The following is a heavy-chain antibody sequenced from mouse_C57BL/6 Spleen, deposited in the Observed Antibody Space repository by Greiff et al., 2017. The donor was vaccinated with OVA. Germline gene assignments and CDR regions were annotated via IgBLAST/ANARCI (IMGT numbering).Heavy chain of an antibody. V-gene: IGHV14-3*01. CDR3: ARSRDGYDEAWFAY. Sequence: EVKLMESVAELVRPGASVKLSCTASGFNIKNTYMHWVKQRPEQGLEWIGRIDPANGNTKYAPKFQGKATITADTSSNTAYLQLSSLTSEDTAIYYCARSRDGYDEAWFAYWGQGTLVTVSA. J-gene: IGHJ3*01. D-gene: IGHD2-2*01. CDR2: IDPANGNT. CDR1: GFNIKNTY.